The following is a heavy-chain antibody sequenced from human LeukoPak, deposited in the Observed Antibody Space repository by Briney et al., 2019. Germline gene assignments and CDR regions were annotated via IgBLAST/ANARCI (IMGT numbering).Heavy chain of an antibody. CDR3: TRGSSGRRDN. CDR1: GYTFTSCD. V-gene: IGHV1-8*01. Sequence: GASVKVSCKASGYTFTSCDINWVRQATGQGLEWMGWMNPNSGNTGYGQSFQGRITMTRDISTGTAYMELSNLTSEDTAIYYCTRGSSGRRDNWGQGTLVTVSA. D-gene: IGHD6-19*01. J-gene: IGHJ4*02. CDR2: MNPNSGNT.